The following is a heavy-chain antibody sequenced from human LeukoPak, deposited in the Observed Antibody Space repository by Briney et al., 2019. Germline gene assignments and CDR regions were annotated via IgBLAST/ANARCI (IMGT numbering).Heavy chain of an antibody. V-gene: IGHV4-59*08. Sequence: SETLSLTCTVSGGSISSYYWNWIRQPPGKGLEWIGYIFYSGTTNYNPSLKSRVTISVDTSKNQFSLKLSSVTAADTAVYYCASSSGYKIDYWGQGTLVTVSS. J-gene: IGHJ4*02. CDR3: ASSSGYKIDY. D-gene: IGHD3-22*01. CDR2: IFYSGTT. CDR1: GGSISSYY.